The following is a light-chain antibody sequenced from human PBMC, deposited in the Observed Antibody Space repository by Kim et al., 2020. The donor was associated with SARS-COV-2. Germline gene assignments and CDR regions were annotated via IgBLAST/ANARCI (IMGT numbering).Light chain of an antibody. V-gene: IGLV3-21*04. CDR3: QVWDISSDHPV. Sequence: SYELTQPPSVSVAPGKTARITCGGNNIGRKSVHWYQQTPGQAPVLVIYYDSDRPSGIPVRFSGSNSGNTATLTISRVEAGDEADYYCQVWDISSDHPVFG. CDR1: NIGRKS. J-gene: IGLJ3*02. CDR2: YDS.